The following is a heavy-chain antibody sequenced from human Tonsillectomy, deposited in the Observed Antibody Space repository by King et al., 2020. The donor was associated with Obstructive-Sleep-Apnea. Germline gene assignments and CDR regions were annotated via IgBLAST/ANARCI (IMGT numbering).Heavy chain of an antibody. D-gene: IGHD4-23*01. CDR3: VATQRVVNAYFVL. J-gene: IGHJ2*01. CDR2: IYYSGST. CDR1: GGSISSSSYY. V-gene: IGHV4-39*07. Sequence: QLQESGPGLVKPSETLSLTCTVSGGSISSSSYYWGWIRQPPGKGLEWIGSIYYSGSTYYNPSLKSRVTISVDTSKNQFSLKLSSVTAADTAVYYCVATQRVVNAYFVLWGRGTLVTVSS.